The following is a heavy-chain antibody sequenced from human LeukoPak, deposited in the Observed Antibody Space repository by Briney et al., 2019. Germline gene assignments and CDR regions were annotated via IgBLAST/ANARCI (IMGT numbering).Heavy chain of an antibody. V-gene: IGHV3-7*01. D-gene: IGHD1-26*01. Sequence: GGSLRLSCAASGFTFSSYGMSWVRQAPGKGLEWVANIKQDGGEIYYVDSVKGRFTISRDNAKSSLYLEMNSLTVEDTAVYYCARDKIVGATHFDYWGQGILVTVSS. CDR1: GFTFSSYG. J-gene: IGHJ4*02. CDR2: IKQDGGEI. CDR3: ARDKIVGATHFDY.